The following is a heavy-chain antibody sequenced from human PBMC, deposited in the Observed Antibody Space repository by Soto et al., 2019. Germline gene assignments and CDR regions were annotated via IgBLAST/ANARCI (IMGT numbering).Heavy chain of an antibody. V-gene: IGHV4-59*01. D-gene: IGHD3-22*01. CDR3: ARVAYYDSSGYDAFDI. J-gene: IGHJ3*02. Sequence: SETLSLTCTVSGGSISSYYWSWIRQPPGKGLEWIGSIYYSGSTNYNPSLKSRVTISVDTSKSQFSLKLGAVTSADTAVYYYARVAYYDSSGYDAFDIWGQGTMVTVSS. CDR1: GGSISSYY. CDR2: IYYSGST.